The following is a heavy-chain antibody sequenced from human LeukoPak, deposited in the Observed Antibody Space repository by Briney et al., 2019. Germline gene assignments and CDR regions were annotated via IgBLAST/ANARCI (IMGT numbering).Heavy chain of an antibody. CDR2: IYYNGNS. CDR1: GGSVSSRDYY. CDR3: ATQRRGYNGNYKKFKY. J-gene: IGHJ4*02. D-gene: IGHD1-7*01. Sequence: SETLSLTCSVSGGSVSSRDYYWAWVRQPPGKGLEWIATIYYNGNSYYNPSLERRVTISVDMSKNQFSLKLSSVIAADTAVYYCATQRRGYNGNYKKFKYWAQGTLVTV. V-gene: IGHV4-39*01.